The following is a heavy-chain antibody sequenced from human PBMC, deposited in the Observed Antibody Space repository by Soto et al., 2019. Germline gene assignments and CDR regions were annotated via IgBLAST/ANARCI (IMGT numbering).Heavy chain of an antibody. D-gene: IGHD3-22*01. Sequence: SVKVSCKASGGTFSSYAISWVRQAPGQGLEWMGGIIPIFGTANYAQKFQGRVTITADESTSTAYMELSSLRSEDTAVYYCARVKYYYDSSGPDAFDIWGQGTMVTVSS. CDR3: ARVKYYYDSSGPDAFDI. V-gene: IGHV1-69*13. CDR1: GGTFSSYA. J-gene: IGHJ3*02. CDR2: IIPIFGTA.